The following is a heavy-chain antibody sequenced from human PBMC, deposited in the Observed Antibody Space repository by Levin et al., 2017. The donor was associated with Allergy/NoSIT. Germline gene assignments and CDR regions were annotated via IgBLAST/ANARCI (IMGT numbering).Heavy chain of an antibody. D-gene: IGHD6-19*01. J-gene: IGHJ4*02. CDR1: GFSLSTSAMC. V-gene: IGHV2-70*17. CDR2: IDWDDEK. CDR3: ARIISVSGWDHDS. Sequence: SGPTLVKPTQTLTLTCTFSGFSLSTSAMCVSWVRQPPGKAPEWLARIDWDDEKFYSPSLRTRLTISKDTSKNQVVLTLTNMYPVDTATYYCARIISVSGWDHDSWGQGTLVTVSS.